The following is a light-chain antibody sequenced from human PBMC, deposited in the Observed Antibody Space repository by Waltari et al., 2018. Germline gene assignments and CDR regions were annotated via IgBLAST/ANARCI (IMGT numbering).Light chain of an antibody. J-gene: IGLJ1*01. V-gene: IGLV1-44*01. CDR1: SSHIGSNT. CDR2: SNN. Sequence: QSVLTQAPSASGTPGQRVTISCSGSSSHIGSNTVNWYQQLPGTAPKLLIYSNNQRPSGVPDRFSGSKSGTSASLAISGLQSEDEADYYCAAWDDSLNGYLFGTGTKVTVL. CDR3: AAWDDSLNGYL.